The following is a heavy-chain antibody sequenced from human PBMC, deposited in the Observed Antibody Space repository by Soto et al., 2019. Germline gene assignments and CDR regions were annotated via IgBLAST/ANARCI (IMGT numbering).Heavy chain of an antibody. Sequence: QVQLVESGGGVVQPGRSLRLSCAASGFTFSSYGMHWVRQAPGKGLEWVAVISYDGSNKYYADSVKGRFTISRDNSKNTLYLQMNSLRSEDTAVYYCAKAYHLPYVPIQYSSGWYIVYYYYYGMDVWGQGTTVTVSS. D-gene: IGHD6-19*01. V-gene: IGHV3-30*18. CDR2: ISYDGSNK. J-gene: IGHJ6*02. CDR3: AKAYHLPYVPIQYSSGWYIVYYYYYGMDV. CDR1: GFTFSSYG.